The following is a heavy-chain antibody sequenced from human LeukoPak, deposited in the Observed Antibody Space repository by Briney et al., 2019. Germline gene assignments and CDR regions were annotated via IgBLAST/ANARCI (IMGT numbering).Heavy chain of an antibody. J-gene: IGHJ5*02. CDR3: ARQEGKVAASNWFEP. Sequence: SEPLSLTCTVSGGSMSRYYWNWMRQTPGKGLEWIGFLYYSGSDSGRTTYNPSLESRVTISIDTSKNEFSLRLNSVTAADTAVYYCARQEGKVAASNWFEPWGHGTLVRVSS. V-gene: IGHV4-59*08. CDR1: GGSMSRYY. D-gene: IGHD2-15*01. CDR2: LYYSGSDSGRT.